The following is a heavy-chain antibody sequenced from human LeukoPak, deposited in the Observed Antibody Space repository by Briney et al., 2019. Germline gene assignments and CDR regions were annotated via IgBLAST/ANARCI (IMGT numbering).Heavy chain of an antibody. J-gene: IGHJ3*02. D-gene: IGHD5-12*01. CDR2: LFDSGNT. V-gene: IGHV4-39*02. CDR1: GGSISSRSYY. Sequence: PSETLSLTCIVSGGSISSRSYYWDWIRQPPGKGLEWIGNLFDSGNTHYNPSLRSRLTMSVDTSKNQFSLKLSSVTAADTAVYYCARDTRLAYSGYENAFDIWGQGNMVTVSS. CDR3: ARDTRLAYSGYENAFDI.